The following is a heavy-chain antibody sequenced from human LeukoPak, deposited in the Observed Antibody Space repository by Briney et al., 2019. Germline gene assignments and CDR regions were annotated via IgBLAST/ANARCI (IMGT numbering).Heavy chain of an antibody. V-gene: IGHV1-46*01. J-gene: IGHJ6*02. CDR3: AREDVVLVDAVRYYYYGMDV. D-gene: IGHD2-8*01. Sequence: ASVKVSCKASGYNFISYYMHWVRQAPGQGLEWMGIINPSGGSTSYAQKFQDRVTMTRHTSTSTVYMELSSLKCEDTAVYYCAREDVVLVDAVRYYYYGMDVWGQGTTVTVSS. CDR2: INPSGGST. CDR1: GYNFISYY.